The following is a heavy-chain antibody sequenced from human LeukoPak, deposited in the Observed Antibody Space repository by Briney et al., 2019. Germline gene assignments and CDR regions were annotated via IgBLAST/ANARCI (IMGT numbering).Heavy chain of an antibody. D-gene: IGHD3-9*01. CDR3: AKARMAVPRYYYYMDV. Sequence: GGTLRLSCAASGFTFSNYGLSWVRQAPGKGLEWVSGITGSGGSTYYADSVKGRFTISRDNSKNTLYLQMNSLRAEDTAVYYCAKARMAVPRYYYYMDVWGKGTTVTVSS. V-gene: IGHV3-23*01. J-gene: IGHJ6*03. CDR2: ITGSGGST. CDR1: GFTFSNYG.